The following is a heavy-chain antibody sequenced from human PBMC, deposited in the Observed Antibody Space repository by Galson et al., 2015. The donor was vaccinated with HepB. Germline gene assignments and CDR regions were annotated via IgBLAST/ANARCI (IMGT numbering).Heavy chain of an antibody. CDR3: ARDRNYYDH. CDR1: GFTFSSYS. V-gene: IGHV3-21*01. CDR2: ISGSSSYI. J-gene: IGHJ4*02. Sequence: SLRLSCAASGFTFSSYSMSWVRQAPGKGLEWVSSISGSSSYIYYTDSVKGRFTIPRDNAKNSLYLQMNSLGVEDTAVYYCARDRNYYDHWGQGTLVTVSS. D-gene: IGHD2/OR15-2a*01.